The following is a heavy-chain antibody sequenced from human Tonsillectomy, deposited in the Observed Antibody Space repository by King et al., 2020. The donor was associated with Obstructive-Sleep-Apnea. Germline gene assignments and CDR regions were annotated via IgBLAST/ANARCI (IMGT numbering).Heavy chain of an antibody. D-gene: IGHD4-17*01. V-gene: IGHV1-69*10. J-gene: IGHJ6*02. Sequence: QLVQSGAEVKKPGSSVKVSCKASGGTFSSYAISWVRQAPGQGLEWMGGIIPILGIVNYAQKFQGRVTITADKSTSTAYMELSSLRSEDTAVYYCASSYMTTVTTHFFDYYYYGMDVWGQGTTVTVSS. CDR3: ASSYMTTVTTHFFDYYYYGMDV. CDR2: IIPILGIV. CDR1: GGTFSSYA.